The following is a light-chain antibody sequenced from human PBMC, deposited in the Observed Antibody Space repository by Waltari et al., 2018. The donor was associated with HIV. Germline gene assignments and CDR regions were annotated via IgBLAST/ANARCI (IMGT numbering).Light chain of an antibody. CDR1: SSDVGGYNY. V-gene: IGLV2-11*01. CDR3: CSCAGRYTYV. J-gene: IGLJ1*01. CDR2: DVT. Sequence: QSALTQPRSVSGSPGQSVTISCTGTSSDVGGYNYVSWYQHHPGKAPKFMIYDVTKRPSGVPDRFAGSKSGNTASLTISGLQAEDEADYYCCSCAGRYTYVFGTGTKVTVL.